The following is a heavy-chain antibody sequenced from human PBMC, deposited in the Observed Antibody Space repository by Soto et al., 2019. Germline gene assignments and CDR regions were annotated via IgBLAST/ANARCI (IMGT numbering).Heavy chain of an antibody. D-gene: IGHD3-10*01. CDR1: GGTFSSYA. Sequence: QVQLVQSGAEVKKPGSSVKVSCKASGGTFSSYAISWVRQAPGQGLEWMGGIIPIFGTANYGQKFQGRVTITADESTSTAYMELSSLRSEDTAVYYCARNYGSGSYYTPDFWYYGMDVWGQGTTVTVSS. CDR3: ARNYGSGSYYTPDFWYYGMDV. J-gene: IGHJ6*02. V-gene: IGHV1-69*01. CDR2: IIPIFGTA.